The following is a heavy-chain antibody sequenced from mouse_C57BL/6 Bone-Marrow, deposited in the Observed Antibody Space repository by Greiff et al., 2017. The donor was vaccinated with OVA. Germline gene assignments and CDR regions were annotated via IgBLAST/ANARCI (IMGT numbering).Heavy chain of an antibody. Sequence: EVQRVESGPSLVRPSQTLSLTCTVTGFSINSDCYWIWIRQFPGNKLEYIGYTFYSGITYYNPSLESRTYITRDTSKNQFSLKLSSVTTEDTATYYCARGETAHYAMDYWGQGTSVTVSS. CDR1: GFSINSDCY. CDR3: ARGETAHYAMDY. J-gene: IGHJ4*01. D-gene: IGHD3-2*01. CDR2: TFYSGIT. V-gene: IGHV3-3*01.